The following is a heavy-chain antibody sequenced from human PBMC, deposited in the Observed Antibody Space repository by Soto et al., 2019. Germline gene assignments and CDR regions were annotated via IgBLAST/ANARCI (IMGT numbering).Heavy chain of an antibody. V-gene: IGHV1-58*01. Sequence: GASVKVSCKASGFTFSGSALQWVRQARGQRLEWIGWIAVGSGNTNYAQKFQERVTITRDMSTSIAYMELNSLRSDDTAVYYCAARGGRHHYRDVWGKGTRVTVSS. CDR2: IAVGSGNT. CDR3: AARGGRHHYRDV. J-gene: IGHJ6*03. D-gene: IGHD2-15*01. CDR1: GFTFSGSA.